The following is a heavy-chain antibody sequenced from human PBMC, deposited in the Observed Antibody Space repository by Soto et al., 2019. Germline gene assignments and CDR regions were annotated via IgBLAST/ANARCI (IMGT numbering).Heavy chain of an antibody. CDR3: ARDPQSHYVGDYYYYYIDV. Sequence: EVQLVESGGGLVQPGGSLRLSCVASGFTFGDHYMDWVRQAPGKGLEWVGRSRNRANSYTTEYAASVKGRFTISRDDSKNSLFLQMNSLKTEDTAVYYCARDPQSHYVGDYYYYYIDVWGKGTTVTVSS. D-gene: IGHD3-10*02. J-gene: IGHJ6*03. CDR2: SRNRANSYTT. V-gene: IGHV3-72*01. CDR1: GFTFGDHY.